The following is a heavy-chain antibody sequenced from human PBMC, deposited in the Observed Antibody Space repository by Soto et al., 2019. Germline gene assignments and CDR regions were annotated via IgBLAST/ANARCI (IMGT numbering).Heavy chain of an antibody. CDR1: GFTVSSNY. Sequence: GGSLRLSCAASGFTVSSNYMSWVRQAPGKGLEWVSVIYSGGSTYYADSVKGRFTISRDNSKNTLYLQMNSLRAEDTAVYYCARDQGFGDHQRYYYYHYMDVWGKGTTVTVSS. D-gene: IGHD3-10*01. J-gene: IGHJ6*03. V-gene: IGHV3-66*01. CDR2: IYSGGST. CDR3: ARDQGFGDHQRYYYYHYMDV.